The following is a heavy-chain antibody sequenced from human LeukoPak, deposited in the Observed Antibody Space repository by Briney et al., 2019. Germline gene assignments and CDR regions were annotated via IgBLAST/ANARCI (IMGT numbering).Heavy chain of an antibody. CDR1: GYTFTTYG. CDR3: ARDWDGRTDCFDP. J-gene: IGHJ5*02. V-gene: IGHV1-18*01. D-gene: IGHD1-26*01. Sequence: ASVKVSCKASGYTFTTYGISWVRQAPGHGREWMGYISGRSDDENYADNFQGRLTMTTDTSTNTAYMELGSLTSDDTAVYYCARDWDGRTDCFDPWGQGTLVTVSS. CDR2: ISGRSDDE.